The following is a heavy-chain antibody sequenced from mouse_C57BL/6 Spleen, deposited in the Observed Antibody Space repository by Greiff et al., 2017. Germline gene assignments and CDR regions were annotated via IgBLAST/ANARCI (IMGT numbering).Heavy chain of an antibody. D-gene: IGHD2-2*01. CDR1: GYAFSSYW. CDR2: IYPGDGDT. J-gene: IGHJ2*01. CDR3: ARHRVTTGYYFDY. Sequence: QVHVKQSGAELVKPGASVKISCKASGYAFSSYWMYWVKQRPGKGLEWIGQIYPGDGDTNYTGKLKGQATLTADNSSSPAYMQLSSLTSADSAVYFCARHRVTTGYYFDYWGQGTTLTVSS. V-gene: IGHV1-80*01.